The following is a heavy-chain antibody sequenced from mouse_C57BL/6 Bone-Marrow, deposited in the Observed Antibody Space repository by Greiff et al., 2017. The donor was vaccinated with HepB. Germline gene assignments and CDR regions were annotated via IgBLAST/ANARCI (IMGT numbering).Heavy chain of an antibody. Sequence: QVQLQQPGAELVRPGSSVKLSCKASGYTFTSYWMDWVKQMPGQGLEWIGNIYPSDSETHYTQKFKDKATLTVDKSSSTAYMQLSSLTSEDSAVYYCARSGNYDAMDYWGQGTSVTVSS. CDR2: IYPSDSET. CDR1: GYTFTSYW. CDR3: ARSGNYDAMDY. V-gene: IGHV1-61*01. J-gene: IGHJ4*01. D-gene: IGHD1-3*01.